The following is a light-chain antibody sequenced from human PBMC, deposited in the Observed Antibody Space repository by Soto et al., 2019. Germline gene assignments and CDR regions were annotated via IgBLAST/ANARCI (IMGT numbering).Light chain of an antibody. J-gene: IGLJ3*02. CDR3: QSYDSSLSGSV. Sequence: QSVLTQPPSVSGAPGQRVTISCTGSSSNIGATYHVHWYQQLPGTAPKLLIYGNSNRPSGVPDRFSGSKSGTSASLAITGLQAEDEADSYCQSYDSSLSGSVFGGGTKLTVL. CDR2: GNS. CDR1: SSNIGATYH. V-gene: IGLV1-40*01.